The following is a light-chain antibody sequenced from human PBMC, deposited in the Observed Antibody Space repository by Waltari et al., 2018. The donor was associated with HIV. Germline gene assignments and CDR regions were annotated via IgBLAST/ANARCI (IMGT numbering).Light chain of an antibody. J-gene: IGLJ3*02. Sequence: QSALDQPAPVSGSPGQSITISCTGTRLHAGGFLHASWYQQHPGKAPKLMIYDVSNRPSGVSNRFSGSKSGNTASLTISGLQAEDEADYYCSSYTSSSTPWVFGGGTKLTVL. CDR2: DVS. V-gene: IGLV2-14*01. CDR1: RLHAGGFLH. CDR3: SSYTSSSTPWV.